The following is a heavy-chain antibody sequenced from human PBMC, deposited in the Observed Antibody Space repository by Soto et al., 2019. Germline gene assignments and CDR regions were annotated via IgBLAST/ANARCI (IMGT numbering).Heavy chain of an antibody. V-gene: IGHV6-1*01. CDR1: GDSVSSNSAA. Sequence: PSQTLSLTCAISGDSVSSNSAAWNWIRQSPSRGLEWLGRTYYRSKWYNDYAVSVKSRITINPDTSKNQFSLQLNSVTPEDTAVYYCARVVYSSSGYPRLGGGYYGMDVWGQGTTVTVSS. J-gene: IGHJ6*02. CDR3: ARVVYSSSGYPRLGGGYYGMDV. D-gene: IGHD6-13*01. CDR2: TYYRSKWYN.